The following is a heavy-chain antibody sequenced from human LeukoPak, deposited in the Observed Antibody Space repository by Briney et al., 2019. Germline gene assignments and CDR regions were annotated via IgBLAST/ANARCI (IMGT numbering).Heavy chain of an antibody. CDR3: ARDPNSGYDMVWYLDL. CDR2: IPYDGTKK. CDR1: GFTFSRYA. D-gene: IGHD5-12*01. Sequence: GGSLRLSCEASGFTFSRYAMHWVRQAPGTGLEWVAVIPYDGTKKYHADSVKGRFTISRDNSKNTLYLQINSLRLEDTAVYYCARDPNSGYDMVWYLDLWGRGTLVTVSS. V-gene: IGHV3-30-3*01. J-gene: IGHJ2*01.